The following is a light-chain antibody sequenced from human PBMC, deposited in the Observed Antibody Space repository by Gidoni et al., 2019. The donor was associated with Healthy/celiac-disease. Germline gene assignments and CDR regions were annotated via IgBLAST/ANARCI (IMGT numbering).Light chain of an antibody. J-gene: IGKJ3*01. V-gene: IGKV3-20*01. Sequence: DIVLTQSPGTLSLSPGKRATLSCRARQRVCSSYLAWYQQKPGQAPRLLIYGASSRATCLTDRVRGSGSATDFTLSISRLEPEDFAVYYCQQYGSSPFTFGPGTKVDIK. CDR3: QQYGSSPFT. CDR2: GAS. CDR1: QRVCSSY.